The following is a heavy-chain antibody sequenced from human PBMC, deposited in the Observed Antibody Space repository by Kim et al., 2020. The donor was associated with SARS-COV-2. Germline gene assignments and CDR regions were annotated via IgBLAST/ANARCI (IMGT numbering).Heavy chain of an antibody. CDR2: IYYSGST. CDR3: ARRGMATTYWYFDL. J-gene: IGHJ2*01. CDR1: GGSISSYY. Sequence: SETLSLTCTVSGGSISSYYWSWIRQPPGKGLEWIGYIYYSGSTNYNPSLKSRVTISVDTSKNQFSLKLSSVTAADTAVYYCARRGMATTYWYFDLWGRGTLVTVSS. V-gene: IGHV4-59*08. D-gene: IGHD5-12*01.